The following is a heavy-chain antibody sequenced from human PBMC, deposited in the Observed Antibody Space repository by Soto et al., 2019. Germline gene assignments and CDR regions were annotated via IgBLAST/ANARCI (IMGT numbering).Heavy chain of an antibody. CDR3: ARDTRFLEWLLYLYYYGMDV. CDR2: ISAYNGNT. V-gene: IGHV1-18*04. J-gene: IGHJ6*02. Sequence: GASVKVSFKASGYTFTSYGISWGRQAPGQGLEWMGWISAYNGNTNYAQKLQGRVTMTTDTSTSTAYMELRSLRSDDTAVYYCARDTRFLEWLLYLYYYGMDVWGQGTTVTVSS. D-gene: IGHD3-3*01. CDR1: GYTFTSYG.